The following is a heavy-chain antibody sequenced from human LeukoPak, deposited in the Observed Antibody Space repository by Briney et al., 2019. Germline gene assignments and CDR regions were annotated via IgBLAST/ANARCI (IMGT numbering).Heavy chain of an antibody. Sequence: GSSVKVSCKASGYTFTDYYLHWVRQAPGQGLEWMGWINPNSGGTNYAQKFRGRVTMTRDTSINTAYMELSRLRSDDTAVYYCARAKGLGCGGDCYYVFDYWGQGTLVTVSS. V-gene: IGHV1-2*02. CDR1: GYTFTDYY. D-gene: IGHD2-21*01. CDR2: INPNSGGT. J-gene: IGHJ4*02. CDR3: ARAKGLGCGGDCYYVFDY.